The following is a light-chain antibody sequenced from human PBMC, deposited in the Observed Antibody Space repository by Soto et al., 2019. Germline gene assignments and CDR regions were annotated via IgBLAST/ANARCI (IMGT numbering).Light chain of an antibody. Sequence: NFMLTQPHSVSESPGKTVTISCIRSSGSIASNYVQWSQQRPGSAPTTVIYEDKQRPSGVPDRFSGSTDGSSNSASLTISGLQTEDEADYYCQSYDSSTVVFGGGPKLTVL. CDR2: EDK. V-gene: IGLV6-57*04. CDR1: SGSIASNY. CDR3: QSYDSSTVV. J-gene: IGLJ2*01.